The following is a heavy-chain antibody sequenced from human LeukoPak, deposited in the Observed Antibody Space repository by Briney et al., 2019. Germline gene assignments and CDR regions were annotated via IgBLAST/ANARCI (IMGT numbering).Heavy chain of an antibody. CDR2: IFQRGYS. CDR3: AGDKETTGNGRPNWFGP. V-gene: IGHV4-38-2*01. CDR1: GYSISSGYY. D-gene: IGHD1-1*01. Sequence: PSETLSLTCAVSGYSISSGYYWGWIRQPPGKGLQWIGSIFQRGYSYYNPSLKSRVTISVDTSRNQFSLKLSSVTAADTAVYYCAGDKETTGNGRPNWFGPWGQGTLVTVSS. J-gene: IGHJ5*02.